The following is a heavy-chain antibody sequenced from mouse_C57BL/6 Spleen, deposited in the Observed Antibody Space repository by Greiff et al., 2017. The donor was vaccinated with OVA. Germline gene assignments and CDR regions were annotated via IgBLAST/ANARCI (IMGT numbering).Heavy chain of an antibody. V-gene: IGHV1-18*01. Sequence: VQLKESGPELVKPGASVKIPCKASGYTFTDYNMDWVKQSHGKSLEWIGDINPNNGGTIYNQKFKGKATLTVDKSSITAYMELRSLTSEDTAVYYCARDLASDCYYRWYFDVGGTGTTVTVSS. J-gene: IGHJ1*03. CDR3: ARDLASDCYYRWYFDV. CDR2: INPNNGGT. CDR1: GYTFTDYN. D-gene: IGHD2-3*01.